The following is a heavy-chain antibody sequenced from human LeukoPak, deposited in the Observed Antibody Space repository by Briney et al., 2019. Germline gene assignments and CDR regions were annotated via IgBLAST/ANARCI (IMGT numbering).Heavy chain of an antibody. CDR2: TYYRSKWYN. D-gene: IGHD6-13*01. J-gene: IGHJ6*02. V-gene: IGHV6-1*01. Sequence: SQTLSLTCAISGDSVSSNSAAWNWIRQSPSRGLEWLGRTYYRSKWYNDYAVSVKSRITINPDTSKNQFSLQLNSVTPEDTAVYYCARDRVGYSRSALYYYYGMDVWGQGTTVTVSS. CDR1: GDSVSSNSAA. CDR3: ARDRVGYSRSALYYYYGMDV.